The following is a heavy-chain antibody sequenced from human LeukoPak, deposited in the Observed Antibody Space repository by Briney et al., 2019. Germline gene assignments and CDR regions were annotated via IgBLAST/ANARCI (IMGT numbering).Heavy chain of an antibody. D-gene: IGHD6-19*01. J-gene: IGHJ4*02. CDR3: AKGSGWYFDYFDY. Sequence: GGSLRLSCAASGFTFSSYSMNWVRQAPGKGLEWVSAISGSGGSTYYADSVKGRFTISRDNSKNTLYLQMNSLRAEDTAVYYCAKGSGWYFDYFDYWGQGTLVTVSS. CDR2: ISGSGGST. CDR1: GFTFSSYS. V-gene: IGHV3-23*01.